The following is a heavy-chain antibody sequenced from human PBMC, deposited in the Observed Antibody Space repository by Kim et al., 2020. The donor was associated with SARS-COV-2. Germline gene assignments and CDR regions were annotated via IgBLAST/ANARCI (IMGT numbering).Heavy chain of an antibody. D-gene: IGHD3-22*01. V-gene: IGHV3-66*01. Sequence: ADSVQGRLIISRDHSKNTLYLPMNSLRAEDTAVYYCATVVFYYDAGYFKNWGQGTLVIVSS. J-gene: IGHJ1*01. CDR3: ATVVFYYDAGYFKN.